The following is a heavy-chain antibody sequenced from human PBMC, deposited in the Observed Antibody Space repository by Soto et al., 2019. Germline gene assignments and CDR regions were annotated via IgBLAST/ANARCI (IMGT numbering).Heavy chain of an antibody. CDR3: ARFLEGYCSSTSCLNWFDP. Sequence: SETLSLTCTVSGGSISSGGYYWSWIRQHPGKGLEWIGYIYYSGSTYYNPSLKSRVTISVDTSKNQFSLKLSSVTAADTAVYYCARFLEGYCSSTSCLNWFDPWGQGTLVTV. D-gene: IGHD2-2*01. CDR1: GGSISSGGYY. J-gene: IGHJ5*02. V-gene: IGHV4-31*03. CDR2: IYYSGST.